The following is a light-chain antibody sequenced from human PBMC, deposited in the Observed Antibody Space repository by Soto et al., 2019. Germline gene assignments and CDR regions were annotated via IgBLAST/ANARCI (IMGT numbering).Light chain of an antibody. CDR2: DAS. V-gene: IGKV1-5*01. J-gene: IGKJ1*01. CDR1: QGVSSW. CDR3: QHYNSYSEA. Sequence: DIQMTQSPSSVSASVGDRVTITCRASQGVSSWLAWFQQKPGKAPKLLIHDASSLKSGVPSRFSGSGSGTEFTLTISSLQPDDFATYYCQHYNSYSEAFGQGTKVDVK.